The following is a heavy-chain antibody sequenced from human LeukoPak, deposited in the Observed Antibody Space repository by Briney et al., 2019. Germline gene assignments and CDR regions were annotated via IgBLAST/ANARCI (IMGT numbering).Heavy chain of an antibody. J-gene: IGHJ4*02. D-gene: IGHD3-22*01. CDR3: ARDNSGYLVLDY. Sequence: SETLSLTCTVSGGSISSGRYYWNWIRQHPGKGLEWIGYIHHNGGTYSNPSLRSRLTISVDASKSQFSLKLSSVTDADTAVYYCARDNSGYLVLDYWGQGSLVTVSS. CDR2: IHHNGGT. CDR1: GGSISSGRYY. V-gene: IGHV4-31*03.